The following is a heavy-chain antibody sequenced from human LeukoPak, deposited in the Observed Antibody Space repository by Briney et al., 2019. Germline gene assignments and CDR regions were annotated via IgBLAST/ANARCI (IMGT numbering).Heavy chain of an antibody. CDR2: IYYSGST. V-gene: IGHV4-59*01. J-gene: IGHJ4*02. Sequence: PSETLSLTCTVSGGSISSYYWSWIRQPPGKGLEWIGYIYYSGSTNYNPSLKSRVTISVDTSKNQFSLKLSSVTAADTAVYYCARLPKYCSSTSCYPRSVDYWGQGTLVTVSS. CDR1: GGSISSYY. D-gene: IGHD2-2*01. CDR3: ARLPKYCSSTSCYPRSVDY.